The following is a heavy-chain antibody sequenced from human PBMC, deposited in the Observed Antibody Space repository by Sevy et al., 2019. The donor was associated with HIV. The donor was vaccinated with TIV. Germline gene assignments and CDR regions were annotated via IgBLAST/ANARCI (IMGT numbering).Heavy chain of an antibody. V-gene: IGHV3-30*18. CDR3: AKDLVGYRNYYYYGMDV. D-gene: IGHD5-12*01. CDR1: GFTFSSYG. CDR2: ISYDGSNK. J-gene: IGHJ6*02. Sequence: GGSLRLSCAASGFTFSSYGMHWVRQAPGKGLEWVAVISYDGSNKYYADSVKGRFTISRDNSKNTLYLQMNSLRAEDTAVYYCAKDLVGYRNYYYYGMDVWGQGTTVTVSS.